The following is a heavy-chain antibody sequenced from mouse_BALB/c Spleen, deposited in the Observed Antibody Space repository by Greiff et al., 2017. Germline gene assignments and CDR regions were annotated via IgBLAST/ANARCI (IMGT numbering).Heavy chain of an antibody. CDR1: GFNIKDTY. D-gene: IGHD2-3*01. J-gene: IGHJ2*01. CDR2: IDPANGNT. Sequence: VQLKESGAELVKPGASVKLSCTASGFNIKDTYMHWVKQRPEQGLEWIGRIDPANGNTKYDPKFQGKATITADTSSNTAYLQLGSLTSEDTAVYYCARDGYYPYFDDWGQGTTLTVSS. V-gene: IGHV14-3*02. CDR3: ARDGYYPYFDD.